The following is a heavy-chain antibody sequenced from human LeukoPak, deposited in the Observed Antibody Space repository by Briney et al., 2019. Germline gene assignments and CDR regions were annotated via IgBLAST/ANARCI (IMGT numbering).Heavy chain of an antibody. J-gene: IGHJ4*02. CDR2: IKPDGSEK. CDR3: ARDGDDYGDYYFDH. Sequence: GGSLTLSCAVSGFTFSNYWMTWVRQAPGKGLEWVANIKPDGSEKYYVDSVKGRFTISRDNAKNSLFLQMTSLRAEDTGVYYCARDGDDYGDYYFDHWGQGTLVTVS. CDR1: GFTFSNYW. D-gene: IGHD4-17*01. V-gene: IGHV3-7*01.